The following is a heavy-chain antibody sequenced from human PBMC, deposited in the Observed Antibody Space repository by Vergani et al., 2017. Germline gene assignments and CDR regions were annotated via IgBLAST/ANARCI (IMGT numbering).Heavy chain of an antibody. V-gene: IGHV3-20*04. J-gene: IGHJ4*02. Sequence: EVQLVASGGGVVRPGGSLRLSCIISGFNFEDHMMNWVRQIPGKGLEWVSGINWSGGSTAYADSVRGRFTMSRDNAKNSLDLQMNSLRVEDTAFYYCAREMSQHFDHWVQGVRVSVSS. CDR1: GFNFEDHM. CDR2: INWSGGST. CDR3: AREMSQHFDH. D-gene: IGHD5/OR15-5a*01.